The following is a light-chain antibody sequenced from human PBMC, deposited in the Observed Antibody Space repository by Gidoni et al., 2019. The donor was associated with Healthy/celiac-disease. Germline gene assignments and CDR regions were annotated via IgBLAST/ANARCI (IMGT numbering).Light chain of an antibody. CDR1: SSNIGSHT. J-gene: IGLJ2*01. Sequence: QSVLTPPPSASGTPGQRVTISCSCSSSNIGSHTVNWYQQLPGTDPKLLIYSNNQRPSGVPDRFSGSKSGTSASLAISGLQSEDEADYYCAAWDDSLNALFGGGTKLTVL. CDR2: SNN. V-gene: IGLV1-44*01. CDR3: AAWDDSLNAL.